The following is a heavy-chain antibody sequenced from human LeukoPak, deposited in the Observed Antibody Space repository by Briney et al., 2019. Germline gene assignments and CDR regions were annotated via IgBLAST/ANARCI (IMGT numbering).Heavy chain of an antibody. CDR1: GFTFSHYY. CDR2: ISGTGNNK. J-gene: IGHJ4*02. CDR3: ARDYSESEYFFDY. Sequence: GGSLRLSCVTSGFTFSHYYMTWIRQAPGKGLEWVSYISGTGNNKYYADSVKGRFTISRDNAQNSLYLRMSSLRAEDTAMYYCARDYSESEYFFDYWGQGSLVAVSS. V-gene: IGHV3-11*01. D-gene: IGHD1-26*01.